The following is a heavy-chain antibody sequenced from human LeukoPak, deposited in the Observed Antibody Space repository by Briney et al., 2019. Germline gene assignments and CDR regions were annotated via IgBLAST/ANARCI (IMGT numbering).Heavy chain of an antibody. CDR3: ARDSGSGNFDY. J-gene: IGHJ4*02. D-gene: IGHD3-10*01. CDR2: ISSSGNT. V-gene: IGHV4-4*07. CDR1: GGPISSYY. Sequence: SETLSLTCTVSGGPISSYYWSWIRQPAGKGLEWIGRISSSGNTNYNPSLKSRVTMSVDTSKNQFSLKLSSVTAADTSMYYCARDSGSGNFDYWGQGTLVSVSS.